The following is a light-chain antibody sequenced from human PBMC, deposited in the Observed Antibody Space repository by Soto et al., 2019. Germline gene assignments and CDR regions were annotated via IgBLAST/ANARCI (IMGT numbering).Light chain of an antibody. J-gene: IGLJ3*02. CDR3: GTWDSSLSAGV. CDR2: ENN. V-gene: IGLV1-51*02. CDR1: RSNIGNNY. Sequence: QSVLTQPPSMSAAPGQKVTLSCSGSRSNIGNNYVSWYQQLPGTAPKLLIYENNKRPSGIPDRFSGSKSGTSATLGITGLQTGDEADYYCGTWDSSLSAGVFGGGTKVTVL.